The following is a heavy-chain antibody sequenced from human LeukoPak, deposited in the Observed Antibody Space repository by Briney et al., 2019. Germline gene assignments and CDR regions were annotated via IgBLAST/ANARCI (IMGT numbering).Heavy chain of an antibody. Sequence: GGSLRLSCAASGFTFSSYGMHWVRQAPGKGLEWVAVISYDGSNKYYADSVKGRFTISRDNSKNTLYLQMNSLRAEDTAVYYCARDNGEGPVNYWGQGTLVTVSS. CDR2: ISYDGSNK. CDR3: ARDNGEGPVNY. J-gene: IGHJ4*02. V-gene: IGHV3-30*03. CDR1: GFTFSSYG. D-gene: IGHD2-8*01.